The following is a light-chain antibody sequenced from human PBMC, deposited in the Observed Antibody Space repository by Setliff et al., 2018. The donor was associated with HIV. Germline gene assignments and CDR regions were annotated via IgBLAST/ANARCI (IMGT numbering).Light chain of an antibody. CDR3: QTYDTSLHIYV. V-gene: IGLV1-40*01. CDR1: NSNIGAGPQ. CDR2: GST. J-gene: IGLJ1*01. Sequence: QSVLTQPPSVSGAPGQRVTISCTGGNSNIGAGPQVHWYQHLPGTAPKLLVYGSTNRPSGVPDRFSGSKSGTSASLAITGLQAEDEADYYCQTYDTSLHIYVFGTGTKVTVL.